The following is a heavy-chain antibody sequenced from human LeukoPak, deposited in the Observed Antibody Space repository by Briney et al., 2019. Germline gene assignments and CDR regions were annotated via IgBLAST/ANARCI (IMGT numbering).Heavy chain of an antibody. Sequence: SETLSLTCTVSGGSISIYSWTWIRQPPGKGLEWIGYIYTSGGTTYNPSLKSRVTISVDTSKNQFSLKLSSVTAADTAVYYCARQGSSDWFDPWGQGTLVTVSS. V-gene: IGHV4-59*01. D-gene: IGHD6-6*01. J-gene: IGHJ5*02. CDR3: ARQGSSDWFDP. CDR1: GGSISIYS. CDR2: IYTSGGT.